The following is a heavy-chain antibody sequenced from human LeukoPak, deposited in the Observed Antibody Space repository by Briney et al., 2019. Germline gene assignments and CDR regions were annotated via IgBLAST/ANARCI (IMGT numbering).Heavy chain of an antibody. CDR3: AATLYGSGSSYNWFDP. V-gene: IGHV1-18*01. Sequence: VASVKVSCKASGYTFTSYGISWVRQAPGQGLEWMGWISAYNGNTNYAQKLQGRVTMTTDTSTSTAYMELSSLRSEDTAVYYCAATLYGSGSSYNWFDPWGQGTLVTVSS. J-gene: IGHJ5*02. CDR2: ISAYNGNT. D-gene: IGHD3-10*01. CDR1: GYTFTSYG.